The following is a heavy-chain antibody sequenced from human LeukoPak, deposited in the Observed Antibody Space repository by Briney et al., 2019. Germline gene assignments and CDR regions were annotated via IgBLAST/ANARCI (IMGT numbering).Heavy chain of an antibody. D-gene: IGHD2-2*01. CDR2: ISSSGSTI. V-gene: IGHV3-48*03. CDR1: GFTFSSYE. J-gene: IGHJ4*02. CDR3: ARAPIVVVPTWRPTYFDY. Sequence: GGSLRLSCAASGFTFSSYEMNWVRQAPGKGLEWVSYISSSGSTIYYADSVKGRFTISRDNAKSSLYLQMNSLRAEDTAIYYCARAPIVVVPTWRPTYFDYWGQGTLVTVSS.